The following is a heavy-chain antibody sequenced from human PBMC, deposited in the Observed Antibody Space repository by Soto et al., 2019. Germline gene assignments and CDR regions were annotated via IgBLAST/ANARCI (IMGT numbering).Heavy chain of an antibody. CDR3: ARRRIYCSGGSCYSPYFDY. J-gene: IGHJ4*02. CDR2: IYYSGST. Sequence: QLQLQESGPGLVKPSETLSLTCTVSGGSISSSSYYWGWIRQPPGKGLEWIGSIYYSGSTYYNPSLKSRVTLSVDTSKNQFSLKLSSVTAADTAVYYCARRRIYCSGGSCYSPYFDYWGQGTLVTVSS. CDR1: GGSISSSSYY. V-gene: IGHV4-39*01. D-gene: IGHD2-15*01.